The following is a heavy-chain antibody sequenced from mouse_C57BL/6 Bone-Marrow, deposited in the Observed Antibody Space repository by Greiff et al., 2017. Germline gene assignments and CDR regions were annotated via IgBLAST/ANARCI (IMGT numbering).Heavy chain of an antibody. CDR2: IDPSDRYT. J-gene: IGHJ3*01. CDR3: ARCEYYGISYEFAY. Sequence: QVQLQQPGAELVKPGASVKLSCKASGYTFTSYWMQWVKQRPGQGLEWIGEIDPSDRYTNYNQKFKGKATLTVDTSSTTAYMQLSSLTSEDSAVYYCARCEYYGISYEFAYWGQGTLVTVSA. V-gene: IGHV1-50*01. CDR1: GYTFTSYW. D-gene: IGHD1-1*01.